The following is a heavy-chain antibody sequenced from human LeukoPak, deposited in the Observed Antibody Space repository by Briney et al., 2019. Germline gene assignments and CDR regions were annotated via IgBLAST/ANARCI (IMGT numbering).Heavy chain of an antibody. J-gene: IGHJ5*02. CDR3: ARRGGSSSTDWFDP. CDR1: GGSISDYY. D-gene: IGHD6-6*01. V-gene: IGHV4-59*08. CDR2: IYYTGST. Sequence: SETLSLTCTVSGGSISDYYWSWIRQSPGKGLEWIGHIYYTGSTNSNPSLKSRVTISVDTSKNQFSLRLSSVTAADTAVYYCARRGGSSSTDWFDPWGQGTLVTVSS.